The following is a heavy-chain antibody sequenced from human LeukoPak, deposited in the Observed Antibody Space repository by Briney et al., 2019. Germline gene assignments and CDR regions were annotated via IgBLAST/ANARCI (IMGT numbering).Heavy chain of an antibody. D-gene: IGHD5-24*01. V-gene: IGHV3-30*01. J-gene: IGHJ4*02. CDR2: ISYDGSNK. Sequence: GGSLRLSCAASGFTFSSYAMHWVRQAPGKGLEWVAVISYDGSNKYYADSVKGRFTISRDNSKNTLYLQMNSLRAEDTAVYYCARDYKYAFDNWGQGTLVTVSS. CDR1: GFTFSSYA. CDR3: ARDYKYAFDN.